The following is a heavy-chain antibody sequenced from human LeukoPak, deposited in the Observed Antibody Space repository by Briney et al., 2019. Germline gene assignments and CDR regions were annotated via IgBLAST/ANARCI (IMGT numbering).Heavy chain of an antibody. CDR3: ARFGYSSGWYYFDY. J-gene: IGHJ4*02. V-gene: IGHV1-18*01. D-gene: IGHD6-19*01. CDR2: ISAYNGST. Sequence: ASVKVSCKASGYTFTSYGISWVRQAPGQGLEWTGWISAYNGSTNYAQKIQGRVTMTTDTSTSTAYMELRSLRSDDTAVYYCARFGYSSGWYYFDYWGQGTLVTVSS. CDR1: GYTFTSYG.